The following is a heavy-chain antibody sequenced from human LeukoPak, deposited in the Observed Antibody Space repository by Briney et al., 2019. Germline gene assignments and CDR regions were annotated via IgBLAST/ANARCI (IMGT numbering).Heavy chain of an antibody. D-gene: IGHD6-6*01. CDR3: AREEAKSSTYGDY. Sequence: ASVKVSCKASGYTFTGYYMHWVRQAPGQGLEWMGWINPNSGGTNYAQKFQGRVTMTRDTSISTAYMELSRLRSDDTAVYYCAREEAKSSTYGDYWGQGTLVTVSS. CDR2: INPNSGGT. V-gene: IGHV1-2*02. J-gene: IGHJ4*02. CDR1: GYTFTGYY.